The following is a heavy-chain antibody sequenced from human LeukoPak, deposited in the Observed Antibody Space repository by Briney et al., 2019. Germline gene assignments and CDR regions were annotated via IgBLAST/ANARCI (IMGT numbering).Heavy chain of an antibody. CDR3: ARSIMITFGGVIPYKIDP. D-gene: IGHD3-16*02. V-gene: IGHV4-59*01. Sequence: SETLSLTCTVSGGSISSYYWSWIRQPPGKGLEWIGYIYYSGSTNYNPSLKSRVTISVDASKNQLSLKLSSVTAADTAVYYCARSIMITFGGVIPYKIDPWGQGTLVTVSS. J-gene: IGHJ5*02. CDR1: GGSISSYY. CDR2: IYYSGST.